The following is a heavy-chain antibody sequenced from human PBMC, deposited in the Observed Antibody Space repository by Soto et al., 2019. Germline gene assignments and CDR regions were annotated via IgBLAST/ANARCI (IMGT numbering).Heavy chain of an antibody. J-gene: IGHJ6*02. Sequence: QVPLVQSGAEVKKPGSSVKVSCKASGGTFSRHGISWVRQAPGQGLEWLGGIPPIFGTANYPQKFQGRVTITADESTSTAYMELSSLRSEDTAVYYCASNDDILTGSYYYGMDVWGQGTTVTVSS. V-gene: IGHV1-69*12. CDR1: GGTFSRHG. CDR2: IPPIFGTA. D-gene: IGHD3-9*01. CDR3: ASNDDILTGSYYYGMDV.